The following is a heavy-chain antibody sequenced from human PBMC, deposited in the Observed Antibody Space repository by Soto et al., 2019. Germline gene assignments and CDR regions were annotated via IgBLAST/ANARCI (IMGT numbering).Heavy chain of an antibody. V-gene: IGHV3-30*18. J-gene: IGHJ6*02. Sequence: QVQLVESGGGVVQPGRSLRLSCAASGFTFSSYGMHWVRQAPGKGLEWVAVISYDGSNKYYADSVKGRFTISRDNSKNTLYLQMNGLRAEDTAVYYCAKEGTGTTLIDDWYYYGMDVWGQGTTVTVSS. CDR3: AKEGTGTTLIDDWYYYGMDV. D-gene: IGHD1-7*01. CDR2: ISYDGSNK. CDR1: GFTFSSYG.